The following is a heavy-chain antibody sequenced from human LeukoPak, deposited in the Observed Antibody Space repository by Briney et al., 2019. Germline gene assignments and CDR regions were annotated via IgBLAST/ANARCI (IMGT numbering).Heavy chain of an antibody. V-gene: IGHV1-69*05. CDR1: GGTFSNYA. D-gene: IGHD3-16*01. CDR3: ARGGRAPRYYYYMDV. CDR2: VIPIFRTA. J-gene: IGHJ6*03. Sequence: ASVKVSRKASGGTFSNYAISWVRQAPGQGLEWMGGVIPIFRTANYAQKFQGRVTITTDESTSTVYMELSSLRSEDTAVYYCARGGRAPRYYYYMDVWGKGTTVTVSS.